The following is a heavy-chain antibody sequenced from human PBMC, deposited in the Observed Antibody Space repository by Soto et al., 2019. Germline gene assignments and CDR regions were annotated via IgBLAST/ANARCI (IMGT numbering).Heavy chain of an antibody. Sequence: PSETLSLTCSVSGGSFSSYYWTWIRHPPGKGLEYIGSISYSGTANYNPSLRSRLTISVDTSKSQFSLKVSSVTAADTAVYYCAGQDSTSPFFGYWGQGTLVTVSS. D-gene: IGHD6-6*01. CDR1: GGSFSSYY. V-gene: IGHV4-59*01. CDR2: ISYSGTA. J-gene: IGHJ4*02. CDR3: AGQDSTSPFFGY.